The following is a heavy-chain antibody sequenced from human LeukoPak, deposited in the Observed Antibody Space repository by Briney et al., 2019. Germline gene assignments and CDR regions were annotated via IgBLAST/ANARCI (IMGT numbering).Heavy chain of an antibody. CDR3: ARHEGTMIRGVIPYYFDY. CDR2: IHYSGST. J-gene: IGHJ4*02. D-gene: IGHD3-10*01. CDR1: GASLNGHY. Sequence: PSETLSLTCAVYGASLNGHYWSWIRQPPGKGLEWIGFIHYSGSTSYNPSLKSRVTISVDTSNNQFSLKLSSVTAADTAVYYCARHEGTMIRGVIPYYFDYWGQGTLVTVSS. V-gene: IGHV4-59*08.